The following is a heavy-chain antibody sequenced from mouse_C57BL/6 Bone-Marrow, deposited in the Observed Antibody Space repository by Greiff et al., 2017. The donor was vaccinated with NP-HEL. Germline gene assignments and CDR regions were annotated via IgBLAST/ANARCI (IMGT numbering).Heavy chain of an antibody. CDR2: ISNGGGST. V-gene: IGHV5-12*01. D-gene: IGHD3-2*02. CDR3: ARQGSRTY. J-gene: IGHJ3*01. CDR1: GFTFSDYY. Sequence: DVMLVESGGGLVQPGGSLKLSCAASGFTFSDYYMYWVRQTPEKRLEWVAYISNGGGSTYYPDTVKGRFTISRDNAKNTLYLQMSRLKSEDTAMYYCARQGSRTYWGQGTLVTVSA.